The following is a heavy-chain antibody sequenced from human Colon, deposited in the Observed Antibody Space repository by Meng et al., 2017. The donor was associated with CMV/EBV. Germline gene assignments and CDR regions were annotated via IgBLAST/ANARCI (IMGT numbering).Heavy chain of an antibody. D-gene: IGHD5-12*01. CDR2: IYPFDSDT. CDR3: ARATYSAYDYGMDV. V-gene: IGHV5-51*01. CDR1: GYRFTSYW. J-gene: IGHJ6*02. Sequence: GESLKISCQGSGYRFTSYWIAWVRQMPGKGLEWMGIIYPFDSDTKYSPSFQGQVTISADKFISTAYLQWSSLKASDTAMYYCARATYSAYDYGMDVWGQGTTVTVSS.